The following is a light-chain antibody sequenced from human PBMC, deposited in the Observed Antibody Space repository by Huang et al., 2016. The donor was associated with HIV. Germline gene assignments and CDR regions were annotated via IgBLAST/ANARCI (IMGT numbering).Light chain of an antibody. CDR1: HSVSSS. J-gene: IGKJ3*01. CDR2: DTS. Sequence: EIVLTQSPATMSLSPGERSTPSCKASHSVSSSLAWYPQKPGQAPRLLIYDTSNRAHGIPARFSGSESGTDFTLTISSLEPEDFAVYYCQQRSNWPLFTFGPGTKVDIK. V-gene: IGKV3-11*01. CDR3: QQRSNWPLFT.